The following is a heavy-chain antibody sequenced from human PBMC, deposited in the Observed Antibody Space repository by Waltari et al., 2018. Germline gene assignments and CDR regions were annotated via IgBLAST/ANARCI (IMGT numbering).Heavy chain of an antibody. CDR1: RYTFTKSW. J-gene: IGHJ4*02. CDR2: TIPGESET. V-gene: IGHV5-51*01. CDR3: ARLAGAVASFDY. Sequence: EVQLLQSGAEVKEPGESLKISGTGSRYTFTKSWSGWVRHKPGKGRGWLGITIPGESETNNSPSFQGGVTISAHTSITTPYLQWNSLQASDSAMYYCARLAGAVASFDYWGQGTLVTVSS. D-gene: IGHD6-19*01.